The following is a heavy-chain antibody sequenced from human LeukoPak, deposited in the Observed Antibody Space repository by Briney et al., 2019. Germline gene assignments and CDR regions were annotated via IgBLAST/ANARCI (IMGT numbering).Heavy chain of an antibody. D-gene: IGHD1-26*01. CDR3: ARVGGEWELLLDF. V-gene: IGHV4-4*07. J-gene: IGHJ4*02. Sequence: PSETLSLTCTLSGGSISSYYWSWIRQPAGKGLEWMGRIYTCGRTNYHPSLKSRVTMSVDTSKNQFSRKLSSGSGAVTAVYYCARVGGEWELLLDFWGQGTRVRVPS. CDR2: IYTCGRT. CDR1: GGSISSYY.